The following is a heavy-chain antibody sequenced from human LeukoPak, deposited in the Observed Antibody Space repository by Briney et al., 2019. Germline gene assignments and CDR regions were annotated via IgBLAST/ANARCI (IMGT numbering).Heavy chain of an antibody. CDR1: GFTFSSYE. V-gene: IGHV3-48*03. D-gene: IGHD3-10*02. CDR3: AELGITMIGGV. J-gene: IGHJ6*04. Sequence: GGSLRLSCAASGFTFSSYEMNWVRQAPGKGLEWVSYISSSGITIYYADSVKGRFTISRDNAKHSLYLQMNSLRAEDTAVYYCAELGITMIGGVWGKGTTVTISS. CDR2: ISSSGITI.